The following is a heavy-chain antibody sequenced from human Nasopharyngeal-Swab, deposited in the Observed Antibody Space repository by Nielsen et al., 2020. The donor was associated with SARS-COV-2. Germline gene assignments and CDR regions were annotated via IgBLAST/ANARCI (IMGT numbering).Heavy chain of an antibody. CDR1: GFTFSSYS. V-gene: IGHV3-48*04. CDR3: AGGYCSGGSCYPTPPYYYHGMDV. J-gene: IGHJ6*02. Sequence: GGSLRLSCAASGFTFSSYSMNWVRQAPGKGLEWVSYISSSSSTIYYADSVKGRFTISRDNAKNSLYLQMNSLRAEDTAVYYCAGGYCSGGSCYPTPPYYYHGMDVWGQGTTVTVSS. D-gene: IGHD2-15*01. CDR2: ISSSSSTI.